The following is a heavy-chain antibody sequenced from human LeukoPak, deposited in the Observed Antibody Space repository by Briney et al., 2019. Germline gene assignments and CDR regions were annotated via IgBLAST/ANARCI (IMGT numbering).Heavy chain of an antibody. Sequence: ASVKVSCKASGYTFTNYGISWVRQAPGQGLEWMGIINPSGGSTSYAQKFQGRVTMTRDTSTSTVYMELSSLRSEDTAVYYCARSGNHIVVVTATLDAFDIWGQGTMVTVSS. D-gene: IGHD2-21*02. V-gene: IGHV1-46*01. CDR2: INPSGGST. J-gene: IGHJ3*02. CDR1: GYTFTNYG. CDR3: ARSGNHIVVVTATLDAFDI.